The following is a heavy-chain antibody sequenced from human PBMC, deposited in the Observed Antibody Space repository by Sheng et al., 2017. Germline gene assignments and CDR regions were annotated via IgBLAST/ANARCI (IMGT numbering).Heavy chain of an antibody. CDR3: AKDRIGYNRPIDY. CDR1: GFVFSSCA. V-gene: IGHV3-23*01. D-gene: IGHD5-12*01. CDR2: ISGSGSDT. Sequence: EVQLLESGGGLVQPGGSLRLSCEASGFVFSSCAMNWVRQAPGKGLEWVSLISGSGSDTYYADSVKGRFTTSRDNFRNTLDLQMNSLTADDTAVYYCAKDRIGYNRPIDYWGQGILVTVSS. J-gene: IGHJ4*02.